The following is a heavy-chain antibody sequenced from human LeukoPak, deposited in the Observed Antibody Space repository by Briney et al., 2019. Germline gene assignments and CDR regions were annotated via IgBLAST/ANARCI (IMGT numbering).Heavy chain of an antibody. CDR2: SYHAGKT. Sequence: PSETLSLTCPHSGDSFRSGGLYWGWIRQPQGKGLDWSGKSYHAGKTNYNPSLTSQATISLDKSKSQFSLRLTSMTAADTAVYYCARIFDSWGQGILVTVSS. J-gene: IGHJ4*02. CDR1: GDSFRSGGLY. V-gene: IGHV4-61*05. CDR3: ARIFDS.